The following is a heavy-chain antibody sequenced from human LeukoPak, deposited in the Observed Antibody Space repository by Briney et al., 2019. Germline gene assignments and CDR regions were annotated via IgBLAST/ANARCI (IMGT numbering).Heavy chain of an antibody. V-gene: IGHV3-30*02. CDR2: IRYDGSNK. CDR3: AKEDYYGSGSYPHY. Sequence: GGSLRLSCAASGFSFSTYWMSWVRQAPGKGLEWVAFIRYDGSNKYYADSVKGRFAISRDNSKNTLYLQMNSLRAEDTAVYYCAKEDYYGSGSYPHYWGQGTLVTVSS. CDR1: GFSFSTYW. D-gene: IGHD3-10*01. J-gene: IGHJ4*02.